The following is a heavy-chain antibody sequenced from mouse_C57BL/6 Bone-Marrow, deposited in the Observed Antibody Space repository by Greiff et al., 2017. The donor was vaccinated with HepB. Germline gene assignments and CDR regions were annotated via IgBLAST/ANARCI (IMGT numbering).Heavy chain of an antibody. Sequence: VQLKESGGGLVQPGGSLKLSCAASGFTFSDYGMAWVRQAPRKGPEWVAFISNLAYSIYYADTVTGRFTISRENAKNTLYLEMSSLRSEDTAMYYCARHFYDGYYDAMDYWGQGTSVTVSS. J-gene: IGHJ4*01. D-gene: IGHD2-3*01. V-gene: IGHV5-15*01. CDR2: ISNLAYSI. CDR1: GFTFSDYG. CDR3: ARHFYDGYYDAMDY.